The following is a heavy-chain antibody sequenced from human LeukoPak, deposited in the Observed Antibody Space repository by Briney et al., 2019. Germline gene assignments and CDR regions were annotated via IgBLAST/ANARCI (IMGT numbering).Heavy chain of an antibody. V-gene: IGHV3-33*01. J-gene: IGHJ3*02. Sequence: PGGSLRLSCAASGFTFSSYGMHWVRQAPGKGLEWVAIIWYDGGNKYYADSVKGRFTISRDNSKNTVYLQINSLRAEDTAVYYCAREYCSGGNCWKQDAFDIWGQGTTATVSS. CDR1: GFTFSSYG. CDR2: IWYDGGNK. D-gene: IGHD2-15*01. CDR3: AREYCSGGNCWKQDAFDI.